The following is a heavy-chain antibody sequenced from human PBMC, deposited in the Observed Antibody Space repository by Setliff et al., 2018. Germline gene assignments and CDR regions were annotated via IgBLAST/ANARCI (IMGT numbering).Heavy chain of an antibody. D-gene: IGHD3-22*01. CDR2: ISAYKHNT. Sequence: GASVKVSCKASGYTFTNYGISWVRQAPGQGLEWMGWISAYKHNTNYAQKVQGRVTMTTDTSTSTAYMELRSLTSADTAVYYCAREGRRYYDKSGYYYDPYYYYYMDVWGKGTTVTVSS. CDR3: AREGRRYYDKSGYYYDPYYYYYMDV. V-gene: IGHV1-18*01. CDR1: GYTFTNYG. J-gene: IGHJ6*03.